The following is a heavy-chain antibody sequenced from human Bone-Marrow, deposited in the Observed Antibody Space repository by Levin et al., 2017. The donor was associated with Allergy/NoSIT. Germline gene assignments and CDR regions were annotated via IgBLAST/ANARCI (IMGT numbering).Heavy chain of an antibody. J-gene: IGHJ5*02. Sequence: ASVKVSCKASGYTFRNYGISWVRQAPGRGLEWLGWISTDTGNRHYAQNLQGRVTMTTDTSTDTDHLELRSLRSDDTAIYYCARLVVGAKGWFAPWGQGTPVTVSS. D-gene: IGHD2-21*01. CDR3: ARLVVGAKGWFAP. CDR2: ISTDTGNR. V-gene: IGHV1-18*01. CDR1: GYTFRNYG.